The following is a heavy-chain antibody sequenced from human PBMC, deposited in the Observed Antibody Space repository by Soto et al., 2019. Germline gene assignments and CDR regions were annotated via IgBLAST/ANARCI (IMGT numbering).Heavy chain of an antibody. CDR3: ARDSLTGNYFDP. CDR2: IYHSGST. CDR1: GGSISSGGYS. D-gene: IGHD1-7*01. J-gene: IGHJ5*02. V-gene: IGHV4-30-2*01. Sequence: SETLSLTCAVSGGSISSGGYSWSWIRQPPGKGLEWIGYIYHSGSTYYNPSLKSRVTISVDRSKNQFSLKLSSVTAADTAVYYCARDSLTGNYFDPWGQGTLVTVS.